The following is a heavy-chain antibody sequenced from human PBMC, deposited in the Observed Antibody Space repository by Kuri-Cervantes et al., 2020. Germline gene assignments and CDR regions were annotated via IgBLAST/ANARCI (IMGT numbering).Heavy chain of an antibody. D-gene: IGHD1-26*01. V-gene: IGHV4-39*07. CDR2: IYYSGII. Sequence: SETLSLTCTVSGGSISDNNHYWVWIRQPPGKGLEWIGTIYYSGIIYHNPSLKSRFTLSVDTSKNEFSLKVTSVTAADSAIYYCARRRSNAWDYYYYMDVWGTGTTVTVSS. J-gene: IGHJ6*03. CDR1: GGSISDNNHY. CDR3: ARRRSNAWDYYYYMDV.